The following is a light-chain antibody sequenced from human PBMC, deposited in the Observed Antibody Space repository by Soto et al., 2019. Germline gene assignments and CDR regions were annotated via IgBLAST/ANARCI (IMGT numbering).Light chain of an antibody. CDR2: KAS. J-gene: IGKJ5*01. CDR3: QHYNSYSIT. V-gene: IGKV1-5*03. CDR1: QSSSSW. Sequence: DIQMTQSPSTLSASVGDRVTITCRASQSSSSWLAWYQQKPGKAPKLLIYKASSLESGVPSRFSGSGSGTEFTLTISILQPDDFATYYCQHYNSYSITFGQGTRLEIK.